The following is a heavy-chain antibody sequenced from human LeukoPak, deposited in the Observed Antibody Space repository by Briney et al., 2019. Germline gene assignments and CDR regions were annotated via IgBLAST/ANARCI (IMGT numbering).Heavy chain of an antibody. D-gene: IGHD3-3*01. CDR3: ARDHQLFTYYDFWSGYLYYFDY. Sequence: ASVKVSCKASGYTFTSYGISWVRQAPGQGLEWMGWISAYNGNTNHAQKLQGRVTMTTDTSTSTAYMELRSLRSDDTAVYYCARDHQLFTYYDFWSGYLYYFDYWGQGTLVTVSS. CDR2: ISAYNGNT. J-gene: IGHJ4*02. V-gene: IGHV1-18*01. CDR1: GYTFTSYG.